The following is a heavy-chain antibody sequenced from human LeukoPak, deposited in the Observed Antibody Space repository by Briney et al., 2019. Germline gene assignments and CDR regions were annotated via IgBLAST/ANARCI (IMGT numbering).Heavy chain of an antibody. J-gene: IGHJ4*02. CDR2: IYYSGST. Sequence: SETLSLTCTVSGGSISSSSYCWGWIRQPPGKELEWIGSIYYSGSTYYNPSLKSRVTISVDTSKNQFSLKLSSVTAADTAVYYCANEGDTAMDYWGQGTLVTVSS. CDR3: ANEGDTAMDY. CDR1: GGSISSSSYC. V-gene: IGHV4-39*01. D-gene: IGHD5-18*01.